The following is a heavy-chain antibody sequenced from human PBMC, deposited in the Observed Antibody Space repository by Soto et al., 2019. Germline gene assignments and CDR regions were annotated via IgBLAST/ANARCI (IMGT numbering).Heavy chain of an antibody. V-gene: IGHV4-61*01. D-gene: IGHD1-26*01. CDR1: GGSVSSGNYY. CDR3: ARGLITGSQYLGGWYYFDS. CDR2: FYYTGSI. J-gene: IGHJ4*02. Sequence: SETLSLTCTVSGGSVSSGNYYWSWIRQPPGKGLEWIGYFYYTGSINYNPSLKSQVTIFIDASKNQFSLRLSSVTAADTAVYYCARGLITGSQYLGGWYYFDSWGQGTLVTVSS.